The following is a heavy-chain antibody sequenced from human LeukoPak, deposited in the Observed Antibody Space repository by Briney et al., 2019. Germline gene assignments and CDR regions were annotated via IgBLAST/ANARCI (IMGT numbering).Heavy chain of an antibody. J-gene: IGHJ4*02. CDR1: GGSISSSSYY. CDR3: ARNIRDGSGRLSPLFDY. D-gene: IGHD3-10*01. Sequence: SETLSFTCTVSGGSISSSSYYWGWTRQPPGKGLEWIGSIHYSGSTYYNPSLKSRVTISVDTSKNQFSLKLSSVTAADTAVYYCARNIRDGSGRLSPLFDYWGQGTLVTVSS. CDR2: IHYSGST. V-gene: IGHV4-39*01.